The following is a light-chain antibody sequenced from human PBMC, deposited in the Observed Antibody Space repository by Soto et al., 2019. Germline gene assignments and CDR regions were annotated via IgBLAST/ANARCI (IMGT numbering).Light chain of an antibody. J-gene: IGLJ2*01. V-gene: IGLV1-40*01. CDR2: GNS. CDR1: SSNIGAGYD. CDR3: QSFDSSLSGYVV. Sequence: QSVLTQPPSVSGAPGQRVTISCTGSSSNIGAGYDVHWYQQLPGTAPKLLIYGNSNRPSRVPDRFSGSKSGTSASLAITGVQAEDEADYYCQSFDSSLSGYVVFGGGTKLTVI.